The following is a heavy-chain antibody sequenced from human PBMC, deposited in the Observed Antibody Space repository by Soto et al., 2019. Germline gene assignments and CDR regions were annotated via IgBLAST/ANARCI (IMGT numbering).Heavy chain of an antibody. CDR1: GYTLTELS. Sequence: VASVKVSCKVSGYTLTELSMHWVRQAPGKGLEWMGGFDPEDGETIYAQKFQGRVTMTEDTSTDTAYMELSSLRSEDTAVYYCATPHIVVVPAAKPDYFDYWGQGTLVTVSS. CDR2: FDPEDGET. J-gene: IGHJ4*02. D-gene: IGHD2-2*02. CDR3: ATPHIVVVPAAKPDYFDY. V-gene: IGHV1-24*01.